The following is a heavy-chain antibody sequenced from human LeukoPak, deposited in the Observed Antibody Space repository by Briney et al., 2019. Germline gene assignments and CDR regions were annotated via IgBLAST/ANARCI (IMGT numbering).Heavy chain of an antibody. CDR1: VLTFSSYE. V-gene: IGHV3-48*03. J-gene: IGHJ6*03. D-gene: IGHD3-22*01. Sequence: GGSLRPSCAASVLTFSSYEMNWVRQAPGKGLEWVSYISSSGSTIYYADSVKGRFTIYRDNAKNSLYLQMNSLRAEDTAVYYCARERYYDSSGGPPYMDVWGKGTTVTVSS. CDR3: ARERYYDSSGGPPYMDV. CDR2: ISSSGSTI.